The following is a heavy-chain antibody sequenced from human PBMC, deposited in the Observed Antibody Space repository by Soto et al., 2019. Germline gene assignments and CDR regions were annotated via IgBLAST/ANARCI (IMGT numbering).Heavy chain of an antibody. J-gene: IGHJ6*02. CDR2: ITGTGGNT. CDR1: GFPLSTYG. Sequence: EVQLLESGGGLVQPGGSLRLSCAASGFPLSTYGMTWVRQAPGKGLEWVSAITGTGGNTYYVDSVKGRFTSSRDNSNNMLYRQVNSLRVEDKAVYYCARIRGYWYGLDVWGQGTTVTVSS. V-gene: IGHV3-23*01. CDR3: ARIRGYWYGLDV.